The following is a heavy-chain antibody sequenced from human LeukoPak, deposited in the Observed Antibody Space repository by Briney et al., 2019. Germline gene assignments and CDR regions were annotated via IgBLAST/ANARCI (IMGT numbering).Heavy chain of an antibody. D-gene: IGHD4-17*01. CDR2: IYTSGST. CDR1: GGSISSYY. Sequence: MPSETLSLTCTVSGGSISSYYWSWIRQPAGKGLEWIGRIYTSGSTNYNPSLKSRVTMSVDTSKNQFSLKLSSVTAADTAVYYCARDYGDYATGGLYYYYYMDVWGKGTTVTISS. CDR3: ARDYGDYATGGLYYYYYMDV. V-gene: IGHV4-4*07. J-gene: IGHJ6*03.